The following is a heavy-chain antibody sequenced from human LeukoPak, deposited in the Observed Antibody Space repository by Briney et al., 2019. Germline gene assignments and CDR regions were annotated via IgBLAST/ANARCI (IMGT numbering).Heavy chain of an antibody. CDR1: GGSISSYY. D-gene: IGHD6-19*01. CDR2: IYYSGST. V-gene: IGHV4-59*01. CDR3: ARRGFSGWSKTTYYYYMDV. J-gene: IGHJ6*03. Sequence: PSETLSLTCTVSGGSISSYYWSWIRQPPGKGLEWIGYIYYSGSTNYNPSLKSRVTISVDTSKNQFSLKLSSVTAADTAVYYCARRGFSGWSKTTYYYYMDVWGKGTTVTVSS.